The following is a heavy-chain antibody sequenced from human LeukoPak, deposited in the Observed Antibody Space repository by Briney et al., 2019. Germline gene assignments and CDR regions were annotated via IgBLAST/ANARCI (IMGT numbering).Heavy chain of an antibody. V-gene: IGHV3-7*01. CDR2: IKGDGSDE. CDR1: GFTFSSSW. D-gene: IGHD5-18*01. CDR3: AKDQKRGYSYGYLFYYYYMDV. Sequence: GGSLRLSCAASGFTFSSSWMTWVRQAPGKGLEWLANIKGDGSDENYVDSVKGRFTISRDNYKNKLYLQMNSLRAEDTAVYYCAKDQKRGYSYGYLFYYYYMDVWGKGTTVTISS. J-gene: IGHJ6*03.